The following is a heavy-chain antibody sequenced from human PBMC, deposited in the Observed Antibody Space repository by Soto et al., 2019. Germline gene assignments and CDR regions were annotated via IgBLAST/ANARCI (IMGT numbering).Heavy chain of an antibody. J-gene: IGHJ4*02. Sequence: QVKLVESGGGAVQPGRSLRLSCAASGLTFSNNGIHWVRQAPGKGLEWVAVISSDGINKYYADSVKGRSTIYRDNSKNTLFLQMNSLRVEDTTAYYCAMDLYGGSCRFDYWGQGTLVTVSS. V-gene: IGHV3-30*03. CDR3: AMDLYGGSCRFDY. CDR1: GLTFSNNG. D-gene: IGHD2-15*01. CDR2: ISSDGINK.